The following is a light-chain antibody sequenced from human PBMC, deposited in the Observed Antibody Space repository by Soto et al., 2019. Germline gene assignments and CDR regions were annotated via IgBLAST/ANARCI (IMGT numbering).Light chain of an antibody. J-gene: IGKJ5*01. CDR1: QSVSSN. CDR3: QQYSNWPPIT. Sequence: IVMTPSPATLSVSPWERATLSCRASQSVSSNLAWYQQKPGQAPRLLIYGASTRATGIPARFSGSGSGTEFTLTISSLQSEDFAVYYCQQYSNWPPITFGQGTRLEI. CDR2: GAS. V-gene: IGKV3-15*01.